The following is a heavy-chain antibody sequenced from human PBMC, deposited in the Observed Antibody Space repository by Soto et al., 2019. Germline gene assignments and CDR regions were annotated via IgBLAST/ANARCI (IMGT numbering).Heavy chain of an antibody. CDR1: GYTFTGYY. V-gene: IGHV1-2*04. CDR3: ARGAKCGGDCYDI. CDR2: INPNSGGT. J-gene: IGHJ3*02. D-gene: IGHD2-21*02. Sequence: ASVKVSCKASGYTFTGYYMHWVRQAPGQGLEWMGWINPNSGGTNYAQKFQGWVTMTRDTSISTAYMELSRLRSDDTAVYYWARGAKCGGDCYDIWGQGTMVTVSS.